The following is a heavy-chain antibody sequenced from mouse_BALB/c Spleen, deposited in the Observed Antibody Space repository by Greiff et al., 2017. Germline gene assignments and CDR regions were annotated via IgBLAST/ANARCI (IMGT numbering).Heavy chain of an antibody. V-gene: IGHV5-6-5*01. CDR2: ISSGGST. CDR1: GFTFSSYA. Sequence: EVQLVESGGGLVKPGGSLKLSCAASGFTFSSYAMSWVRQTPEKRLEWVASISSGGSTYYPDSVKGRFTISRDNARNILYLQMSSLRSEDTAMYYCARRDYGSSYWYFDVWGAGTTVTVSS. D-gene: IGHD1-1*01. CDR3: ARRDYGSSYWYFDV. J-gene: IGHJ1*01.